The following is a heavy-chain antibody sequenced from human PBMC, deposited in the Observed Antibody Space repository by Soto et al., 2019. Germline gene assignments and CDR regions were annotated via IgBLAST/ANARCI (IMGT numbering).Heavy chain of an antibody. Sequence: QVQLVQSGTEVKKPGASVKVSCQASGYTFTRYDISWLRQAPGQGLEWMGWISAYIGNTNYAQKLQGRVTMTTDTSTGTAYMELRSLRSDDTAVYFCARAPARVTMTAVTYYFAYWGQGTLVTVSS. J-gene: IGHJ4*02. CDR3: ARAPARVTMTAVTYYFAY. V-gene: IGHV1-18*01. CDR2: ISAYIGNT. CDR1: GYTFTRYD. D-gene: IGHD4-17*01.